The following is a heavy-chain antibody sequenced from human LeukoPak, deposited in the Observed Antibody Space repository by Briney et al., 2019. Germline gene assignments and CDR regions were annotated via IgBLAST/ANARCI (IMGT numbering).Heavy chain of an antibody. D-gene: IGHD5-24*01. V-gene: IGHV4-34*01. J-gene: IGHJ4*02. CDR3: ARGEGARDGYNYEGPFYFDY. CDR2: INHSGST. CDR1: GGPFSDYY. Sequence: SETLSLTCAVYGGPFSDYYWSWIRQPPGKGLEWIGKINHSGSTNYSPSLKSRVTTSIDTSKNQFSLKLNSMTAADTAVYYCARGEGARDGYNYEGPFYFDYWGQETLVTVSS.